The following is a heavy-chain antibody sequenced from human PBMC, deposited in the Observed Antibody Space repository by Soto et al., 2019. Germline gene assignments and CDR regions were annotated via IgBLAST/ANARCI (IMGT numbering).Heavy chain of an antibody. CDR2: FNPSGPGT. CDR1: TFTFTSSA. CDR3: VTDQTTYYFDY. D-gene: IGHD1-1*01. Sequence: ASVKVSCKASTFTFTSSAVQWVRQAPGQGLEWMGIFNPSGPGTTYAHKFQGRVTMTWDTSTATVYMELTSLRSEDTAVYYCVTDQTTYYFDYWGQGTRVTVSS. J-gene: IGHJ4*02. V-gene: IGHV1-46*01.